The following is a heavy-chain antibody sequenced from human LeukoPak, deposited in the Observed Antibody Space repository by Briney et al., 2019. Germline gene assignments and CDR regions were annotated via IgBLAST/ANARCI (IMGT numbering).Heavy chain of an antibody. CDR2: ISHTGDII. CDR3: VRVVDITARPCDT. V-gene: IGHV4-34*01. Sequence: SETLSLTCAVYGGSFSHYYWTWIRQTPGRGQEWIGEISHTGDIINYNPSLKSRVTMSVDSSKSQFSLRLTSVTAADTGVYYCVRVVDITARPCDTWGPGTLVTVSS. CDR1: GGSFSHYY. D-gene: IGHD2-2*01. J-gene: IGHJ5*02.